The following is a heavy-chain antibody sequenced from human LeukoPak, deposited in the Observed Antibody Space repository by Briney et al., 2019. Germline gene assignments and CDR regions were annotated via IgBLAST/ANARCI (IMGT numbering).Heavy chain of an antibody. V-gene: IGHV3-48*03. J-gene: IGHJ4*02. CDR1: RFTFSSYE. CDR3: ARGGPVGYCSSTSCYVTRKFDY. Sequence: PGGSLRLSCAASRFTFSSYEMNWVRQAPGKGLEWVSYISSSGSTIYYADSVKGRFTISRDNAKNSLYLQMNSLRAEDTAVYYCARGGPVGYCSSTSCYVTRKFDYWGQGTLVTVSS. CDR2: ISSSGSTI. D-gene: IGHD2-2*01.